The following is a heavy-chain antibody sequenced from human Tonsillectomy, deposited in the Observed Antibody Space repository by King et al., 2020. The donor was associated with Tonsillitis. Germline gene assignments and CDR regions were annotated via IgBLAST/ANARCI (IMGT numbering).Heavy chain of an antibody. CDR2: IYPGDSDT. J-gene: IGHJ4*02. Sequence: EVQLVQSGAEVKKPGASLKISCEGSGYSFAIYWIAWVRQMPGKGLEWMGIIYPGDSDTRYGPSFEGQVTISADKTFSTAYLQWSNLKASDTAIYYCARISPYSAFDYWGQGTLITVSS. CDR1: GYSFAIYW. CDR3: ARISPYSAFDY. V-gene: IGHV5-51*03. D-gene: IGHD2-15*01.